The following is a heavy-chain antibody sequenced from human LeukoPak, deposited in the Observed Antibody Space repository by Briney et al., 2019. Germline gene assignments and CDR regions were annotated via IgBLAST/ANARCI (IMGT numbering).Heavy chain of an antibody. J-gene: IGHJ3*02. CDR1: GGTFISYA. D-gene: IGHD1-1*01. Sequence: GSSVKFSCKASGGTFISYAISWVRQAPGQGLEWMGGIIPIFGTANYAQKFQGRVTITADESTSTAYMELSSLRSEDTAVYYCARAIPNNDAETPYDAFDIWGQGTMVTVSS. CDR3: ARAIPNNDAETPYDAFDI. V-gene: IGHV1-69*01. CDR2: IIPIFGTA.